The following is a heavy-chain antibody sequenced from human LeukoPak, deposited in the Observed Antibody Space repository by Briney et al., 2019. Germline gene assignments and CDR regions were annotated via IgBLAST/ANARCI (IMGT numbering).Heavy chain of an antibody. D-gene: IGHD6-19*01. Sequence: GRSLRLSCAASGFTFDDYAMHWVRQAPGKGLEWVSGISWNSGSIGYADSVKGRFTISRDNAKNSLYLQMNSLRAEDTALYYCAKSVAGSLTIQHWGQGTLVTVSS. CDR1: GFTFDDYA. CDR2: ISWNSGSI. CDR3: AKSVAGSLTIQH. V-gene: IGHV3-9*01. J-gene: IGHJ1*01.